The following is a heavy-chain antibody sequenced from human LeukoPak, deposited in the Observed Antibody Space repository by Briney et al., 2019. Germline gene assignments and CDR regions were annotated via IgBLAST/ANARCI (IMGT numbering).Heavy chain of an antibody. CDR2: INPNSGGT. Sequence: ASVKVSCKASGYTFTGYYMHWVRQAPGQGPEWMGWINPNSGGTNYAQKFQGRVTMTRDTSISTAYMELSRLSSDDTAVYYCARGGYYYDSSGTRVPIYYYYYMDVWGKGTTVTVSS. J-gene: IGHJ6*03. CDR1: GYTFTGYY. D-gene: IGHD3-22*01. CDR3: ARGGYYYDSSGTRVPIYYYYYMDV. V-gene: IGHV1-2*02.